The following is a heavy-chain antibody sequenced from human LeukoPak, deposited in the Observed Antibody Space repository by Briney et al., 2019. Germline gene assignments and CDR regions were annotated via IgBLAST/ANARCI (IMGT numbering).Heavy chain of an antibody. V-gene: IGHV1-8*01. CDR3: ARGGGTTYYYYYYMDV. J-gene: IGHJ6*03. Sequence: ASVKVSCKASGYTFTSYDINWVRQATGQGLEWMGWMNPNSGNTGYAQKFQGRVTMTRNTSISTAYMELSSLRSEGTAVYYCARGGGTTYYYYYYMDVWGKGTTVTVSS. D-gene: IGHD1-26*01. CDR2: MNPNSGNT. CDR1: GYTFTSYD.